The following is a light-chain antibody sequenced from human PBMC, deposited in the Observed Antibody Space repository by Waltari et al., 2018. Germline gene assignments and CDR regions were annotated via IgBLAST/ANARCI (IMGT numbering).Light chain of an antibody. V-gene: IGKV2-30*01. CDR1: QILLYSDGYTS. J-gene: IGKJ1*01. Sequence: DVVMTQSPISLPVTLGRQASIPCRSSQILLYSDGYTSLYLFQQRPGQAPRGLIFKGSHRDPGVPDRFSGSGSGTDFTLRISRVEAEDVGVYYCMQGTYWPRTFGPRDQGRDQT. CDR2: KGS. CDR3: MQGTYWPRT.